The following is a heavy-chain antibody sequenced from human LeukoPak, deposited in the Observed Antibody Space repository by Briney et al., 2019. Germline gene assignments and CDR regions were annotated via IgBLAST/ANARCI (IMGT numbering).Heavy chain of an antibody. CDR3: ARDDGPRGVDP. V-gene: IGHV4-31*03. CDR1: GGSISSGGYY. D-gene: IGHD3-10*01. J-gene: IGHJ5*02. Sequence: SETLSLTCTVSGGSISSGGYYWSWIRQHPGKGLEWIGYIYYSGSTYYNPSLESRVTISLDTSKNQFSLKLSSVTAADTAVYYCARDDGPRGVDPWGQGTLVTVSS. CDR2: IYYSGST.